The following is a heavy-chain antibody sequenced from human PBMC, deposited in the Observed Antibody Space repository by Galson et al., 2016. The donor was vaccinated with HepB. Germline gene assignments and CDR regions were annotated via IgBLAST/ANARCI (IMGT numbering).Heavy chain of an antibody. D-gene: IGHD5-24*01. CDR2: VYYTGLT. CDR3: TRSHGYSPYHFDY. CDR1: GGSISSNY. V-gene: IGHV4-59*08. J-gene: IGHJ4*02. Sequence: SETLSLTCTVSGGSISSNYWSWIRQPPGKGHEWIGYVYYTGLTNYNPSLKSRVTISVDTSKDQFTLRLSSVTAADTAVYYCTRSHGYSPYHFDYWGPGTLVTVSS.